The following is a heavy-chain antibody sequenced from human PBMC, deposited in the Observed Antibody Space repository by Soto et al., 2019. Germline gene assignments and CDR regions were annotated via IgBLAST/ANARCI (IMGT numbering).Heavy chain of an antibody. Sequence: GASVKVSCKVSGYTLTELSMHWVRQAPGKGLEWMGGFDPEDGETIYAQKFQGRVTMTEDTSTDTAYMELSSLRSEDTAVYYCATLNCTNGVCYIEDWFDPWGQGTLVTVSS. J-gene: IGHJ5*02. V-gene: IGHV1-24*01. CDR1: GYTLTELS. CDR2: FDPEDGET. D-gene: IGHD2-8*01. CDR3: ATLNCTNGVCYIEDWFDP.